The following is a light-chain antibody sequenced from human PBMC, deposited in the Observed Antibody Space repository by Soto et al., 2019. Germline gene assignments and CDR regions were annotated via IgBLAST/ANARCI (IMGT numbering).Light chain of an antibody. Sequence: EILLTQSPATLSLSPGERATLSCRASQSVSSYLAWYQQKPGKAPRLLIYNASNRATGIPARFCGSGSGTDFSLTISSLEPEDFAVYYCQQRSNWPSFTFGPGTKVDIK. CDR3: QQRSNWPSFT. V-gene: IGKV3-11*01. CDR2: NAS. J-gene: IGKJ3*01. CDR1: QSVSSY.